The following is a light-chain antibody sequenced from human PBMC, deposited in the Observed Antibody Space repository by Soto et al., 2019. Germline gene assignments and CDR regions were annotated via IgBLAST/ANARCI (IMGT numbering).Light chain of an antibody. CDR1: QSVSTW. CDR3: QQYNTYSTGT. Sequence: DIQMTQSPSTLSASVGDRITITCRASQSVSTWLAWYQQKPGKAPKLLIYDASSLDSGVPSRFSGSGSGTEFTRTISSLQPDDFATYYCQQYNTYSTGTFGQGTKVEIK. V-gene: IGKV1-5*01. CDR2: DAS. J-gene: IGKJ1*01.